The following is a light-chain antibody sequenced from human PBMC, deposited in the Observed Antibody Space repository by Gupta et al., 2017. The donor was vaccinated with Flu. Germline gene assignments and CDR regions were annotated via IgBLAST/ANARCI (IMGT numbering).Light chain of an antibody. CDR3: MQALQTPFT. Sequence: DIVMTQSPLSLPVTPGEPASISCRSSENLLFSNGYNYLDWYLQKPGQSPQLLIYLGSNRASGVPDRFSGSGSGTDLTLKISRVEAEDVGIYYCMQALQTPFTFGPGTKVD. J-gene: IGKJ3*01. V-gene: IGKV2-28*01. CDR2: LGS. CDR1: ENLLFSNGYNY.